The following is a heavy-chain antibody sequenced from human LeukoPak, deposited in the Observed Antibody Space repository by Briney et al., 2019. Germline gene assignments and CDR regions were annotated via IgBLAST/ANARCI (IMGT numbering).Heavy chain of an antibody. V-gene: IGHV4-30-4*08. CDR1: GGSISSGDYY. D-gene: IGHD2-2*01. J-gene: IGHJ5*02. CDR3: ARELGYCSSTSCSNTP. Sequence: SETLSLTCTVSGGSISSGDYYWSWIRQPPGKGLEWIGYIYYSGSTYYDPSLKSRVTISVDTSKNQFSLKLSSVTAADTAVYYCARELGYCSSTSCSNTPWGQGTLVTVSS. CDR2: IYYSGST.